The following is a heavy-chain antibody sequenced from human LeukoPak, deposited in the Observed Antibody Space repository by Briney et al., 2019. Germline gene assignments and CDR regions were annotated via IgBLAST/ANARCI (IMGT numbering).Heavy chain of an antibody. J-gene: IGHJ4*02. Sequence: GGSLRLSCAASGFTFSSYGIHWVRQAPGKGPEWVAFVRYDGSNKYYADSVKGRFTVSRDNSKNTVYLEMNSLNSEDTAVYYCAKDPWDYWGQGTLVTVSS. CDR2: VRYDGSNK. CDR3: AKDPWDY. CDR1: GFTFSSYG. V-gene: IGHV3-30*02.